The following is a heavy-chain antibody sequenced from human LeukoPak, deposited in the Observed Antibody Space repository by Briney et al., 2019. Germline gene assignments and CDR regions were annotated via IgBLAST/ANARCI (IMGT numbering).Heavy chain of an antibody. D-gene: IGHD3-10*01. J-gene: IGHJ6*03. CDR3: ARDSWYYGSATHYYYLDV. CDR2: ISYDGSNK. CDR1: GFTFSSYG. Sequence: GGSLRLSCAASGFTFSSYGMHWVRQAPGKGLEWVAGISYDGSNKYYADSVKGRFTISRDNSKNTLYLQMNSLRAEDTALYYCARDSWYYGSATHYYYLDVWGKGTTVTISS. V-gene: IGHV3-30*03.